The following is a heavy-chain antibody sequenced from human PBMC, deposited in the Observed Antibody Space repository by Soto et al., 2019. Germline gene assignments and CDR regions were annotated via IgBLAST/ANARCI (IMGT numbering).Heavy chain of an antibody. CDR3: AKHRSDSRWYGSEH. D-gene: IGHD6-13*01. CDR1: GFSFSNYA. Sequence: GGSLRLSCAASGFSFSNYAMTWVRRAPGQGLEWVSVISGSGDKTYYTDSVKGRFTISRDNSKSTLYLEMNSLRVDDTATYYCAKHRSDSRWYGSEHWGQGTQVTVSS. V-gene: IGHV3-23*01. J-gene: IGHJ4*02. CDR2: ISGSGDKT.